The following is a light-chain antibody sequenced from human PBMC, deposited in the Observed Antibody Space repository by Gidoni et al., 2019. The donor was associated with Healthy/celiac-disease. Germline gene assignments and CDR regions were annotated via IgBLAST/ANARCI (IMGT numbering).Light chain of an antibody. Sequence: EIVMTQSPATLSVSPGERATLSCRASQSVSSNLAWYQQKPGQAPRLLIYGASTRATGIPARFGGSGSGTEFTLTISSLQSEDFAVYDCQQYNNWPPYTFGQGTKLEIK. CDR1: QSVSSN. V-gene: IGKV3-15*01. CDR2: GAS. CDR3: QQYNNWPPYT. J-gene: IGKJ2*01.